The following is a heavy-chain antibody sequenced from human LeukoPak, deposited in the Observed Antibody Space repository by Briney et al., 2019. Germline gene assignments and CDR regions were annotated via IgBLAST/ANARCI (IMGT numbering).Heavy chain of an antibody. CDR3: AREPDCSSTSCYPTDHYFDY. V-gene: IGHV1-69*05. CDR2: IIPIFGTA. D-gene: IGHD2-2*01. CDR1: GGTFSSYA. Sequence: GASVKVSCKASGGTFSSYAISWVRQAPGQGLEWMGGIIPIFGTANYAQKFQGRVTITTDESTSTAYMELSSLRSEDTAVYYCAREPDCSSTSCYPTDHYFDYWGQGTLVTVSS. J-gene: IGHJ4*02.